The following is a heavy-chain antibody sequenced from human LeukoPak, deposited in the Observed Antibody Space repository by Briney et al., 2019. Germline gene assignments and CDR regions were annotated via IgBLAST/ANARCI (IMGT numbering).Heavy chain of an antibody. V-gene: IGHV3-20*04. J-gene: IGHJ4*02. CDR3: ARADSYYYDSSGYDY. CDR2: INWNGGST. CDR1: GFTFYDYG. Sequence: PGGSLRLSCAASGFTFYDYGMSWVRQAPGKGLEWVSGINWNGGSTGYADSVKGRFTISTDNAKNSLYLQMNSLRAEDTAFYYCARADSYYYDSSGYDYWGQGTLVTVSS. D-gene: IGHD3-22*01.